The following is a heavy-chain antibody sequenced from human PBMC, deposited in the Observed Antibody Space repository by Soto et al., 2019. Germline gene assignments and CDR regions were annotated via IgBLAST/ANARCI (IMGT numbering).Heavy chain of an antibody. Sequence: SETLSLTCTVSGGSISSSSYYWGWIRQPPGKGLEWIGSIYYSGSTYYNPSLKSRVTISVDTSKNQFSLKLSSVTAADTAVYYCARVFPDGSSWYWYFDLWGRGTLVTVSS. CDR2: IYYSGST. V-gene: IGHV4-39*07. D-gene: IGHD6-13*01. J-gene: IGHJ2*01. CDR1: GGSISSSSYY. CDR3: ARVFPDGSSWYWYFDL.